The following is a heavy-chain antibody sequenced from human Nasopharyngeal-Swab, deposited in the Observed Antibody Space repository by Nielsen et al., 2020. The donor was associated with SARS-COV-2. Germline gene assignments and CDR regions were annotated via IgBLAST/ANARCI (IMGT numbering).Heavy chain of an antibody. Sequence: LSLTCGVSGFTFSHYWMSWVRQAPGKGLEWVANIKHDGSQKNYVDSVKGRFTISRDNANNSLYLQMNSLRAEDTAVYFCSRESSAADYWGRGTLVTVSS. CDR2: IKHDGSQK. V-gene: IGHV3-7*01. J-gene: IGHJ4*02. D-gene: IGHD6-13*01. CDR1: GFTFSHYW. CDR3: SRESSAADY.